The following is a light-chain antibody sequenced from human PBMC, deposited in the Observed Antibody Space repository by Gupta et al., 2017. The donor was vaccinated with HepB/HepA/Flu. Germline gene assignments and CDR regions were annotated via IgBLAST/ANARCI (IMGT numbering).Light chain of an antibody. V-gene: IGKV3-15*01. J-gene: IGKJ1*01. CDR3: QQYNNWPWT. CDR1: QSVSSN. Sequence: EIVMTQFPATLSVSPGERATLSCWASQSVSSNLAWYQQKPGQAPRLLIYGASTRATGIPARISGSGSGTEFTLTISSLQSEDFAVYYCQQYNNWPWTFGQGTKVEIK. CDR2: GAS.